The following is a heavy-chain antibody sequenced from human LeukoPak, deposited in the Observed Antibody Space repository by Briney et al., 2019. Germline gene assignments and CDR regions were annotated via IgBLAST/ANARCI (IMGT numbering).Heavy chain of an antibody. V-gene: IGHV5-10-1*01. D-gene: IGHD1-1*01. CDR2: IDPSDSYT. Sequence: GESLKISCKGSGYSFTSYWISWVRQMPGKGLEWMGRIDPSDSYTNYSPSFQGHVTISTDKSISTAYLQWSSLKASDTAMYYCARYTTGDFDYWGQGTLVTVSS. CDR1: GYSFTSYW. CDR3: ARYTTGDFDY. J-gene: IGHJ4*02.